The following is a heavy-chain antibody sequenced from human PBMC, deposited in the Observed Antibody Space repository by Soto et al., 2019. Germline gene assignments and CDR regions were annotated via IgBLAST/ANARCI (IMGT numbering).Heavy chain of an antibody. CDR3: ATVGDGYNQTDYYFDY. J-gene: IGHJ4*02. Sequence: GGSLRLSCAASGFTFSSYEMNWVRQAPGKGLEWVSYISSSGSTIYYADSVKGRFTISRDNAKNSLYLQMNSLRAEDTAVYYCATVGDGYNQTDYYFDYWGQGTLVTVSS. D-gene: IGHD5-12*01. CDR2: ISSSGSTI. CDR1: GFTFSSYE. V-gene: IGHV3-48*03.